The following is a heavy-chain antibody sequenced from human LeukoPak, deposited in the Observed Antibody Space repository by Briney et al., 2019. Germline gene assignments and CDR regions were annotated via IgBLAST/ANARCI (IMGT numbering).Heavy chain of an antibody. CDR1: GFTFSKYG. V-gene: IGHV3-30*02. Sequence: PGGSLRLSCAASGFTFSKYGMYWVRQAPGKGLKWVAFIRDDGSNKYYTDSVKGRFTISRDNAKNSLYLQMNSLRAEDTALYYCASGGIYYGAAFDFWGQGTLVTVSS. D-gene: IGHD1-26*01. CDR2: IRDDGSNK. J-gene: IGHJ4*02. CDR3: ASGGIYYGAAFDF.